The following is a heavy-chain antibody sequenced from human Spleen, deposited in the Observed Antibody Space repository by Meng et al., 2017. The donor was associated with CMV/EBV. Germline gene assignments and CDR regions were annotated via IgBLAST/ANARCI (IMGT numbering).Heavy chain of an antibody. D-gene: IGHD3-22*01. J-gene: IGHJ3*02. CDR2: IRSKAYGGTT. CDR3: NYYDSSGYSNAFDI. Sequence: GGSLRLSCTASGFTFGDYAMSWVRQAPGKGLEWVGFIRSKAYGGTTEYAASVKGIFTISRDDSKSIAYLQMNSLKTEDTAVYYCNYYDSSGYSNAFDIWGQGTMVTVSS. CDR1: GFTFGDYA. V-gene: IGHV3-49*04.